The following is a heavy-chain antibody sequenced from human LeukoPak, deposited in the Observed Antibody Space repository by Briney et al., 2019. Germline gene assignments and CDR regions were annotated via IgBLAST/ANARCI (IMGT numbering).Heavy chain of an antibody. D-gene: IGHD2-15*01. J-gene: IGHJ4*02. CDR1: GFTFSSYA. V-gene: IGHV3-23*01. CDR2: ISGSGGST. CDR3: AYHCSGGSCYGIV. Sequence: GGSLRLSCAASGFTFSSYAMSWVRQAPGKGLEWVSAISGSGGSTYYADSVKGRFTISRDNSKNTLYLQMNSLRAEDTAVYYCAYHCSGGSCYGIVWGQGTLVTVSS.